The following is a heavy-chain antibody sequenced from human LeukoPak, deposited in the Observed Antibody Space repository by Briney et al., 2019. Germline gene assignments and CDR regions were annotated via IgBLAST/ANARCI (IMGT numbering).Heavy chain of an antibody. Sequence: PGGSLRLSCAASGFTFSSYAMSWVRQAPGKGLEWVSAISGSGGSTYYADSVKGRFTISRDNSKSTLALQMSSLRVEDTAVYYCERDPSEYEWKRGWYRDLWGQGSQVTVSS. V-gene: IGHV3-23*01. J-gene: IGHJ5*02. CDR3: ERDPSEYEWKRGWYRDL. CDR2: ISGSGGST. D-gene: IGHD6-19*01. CDR1: GFTFSSYA.